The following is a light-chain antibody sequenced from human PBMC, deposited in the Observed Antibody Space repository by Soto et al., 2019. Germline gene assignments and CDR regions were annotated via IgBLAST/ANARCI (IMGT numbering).Light chain of an antibody. CDR1: ETISAD. J-gene: IGKJ2*01. V-gene: IGKV3-15*01. CDR2: AAS. CDR3: QHYNNFPRT. Sequence: ISMTQSPPTLSVSPGGRVTLSCEASETISADLAWYHHRPGQAPRLLIYAASTRAPGVPARFSGSGSGTDFTLAIDNMQTEDFGMYYCQHYNNFPRTFGQATKVDI.